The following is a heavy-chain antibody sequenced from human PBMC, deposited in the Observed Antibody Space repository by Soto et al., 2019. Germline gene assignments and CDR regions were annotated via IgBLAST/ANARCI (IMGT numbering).Heavy chain of an antibody. Sequence: GSLRLSCAASGFTFRDYYMSWIRQAPGKGLEWVSYISSSGSTIYYADSVKGRFTISRDNAKNSLYLQMNSLRAEDTALYYCAKDFFGDFCSQNYGYWGQGTLVTVSS. CDR1: GFTFRDYY. J-gene: IGHJ4*02. CDR2: ISSSGSTI. CDR3: AKDFFGDFCSQNYGY. D-gene: IGHD3-3*01. V-gene: IGHV3-11*01.